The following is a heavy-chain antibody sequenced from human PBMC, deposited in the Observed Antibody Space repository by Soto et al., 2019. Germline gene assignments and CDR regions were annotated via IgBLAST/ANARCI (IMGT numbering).Heavy chain of an antibody. CDR3: ARAEEYYYDSSGYLFDY. CDR1: GYTFTSYY. V-gene: IGHV1-46*01. CDR2: INPSGGST. Sequence: ASVKVSCKASGYTFTSYYRHWVRQAPGQGLEWMGIINPSGGSTSYAQKFQGRVTMTRDTSTSTVYMELSSLRSEDTAVYYCARAEEYYYDSSGYLFDYWGQGTLVSTSS. J-gene: IGHJ4*01. D-gene: IGHD3-22*01.